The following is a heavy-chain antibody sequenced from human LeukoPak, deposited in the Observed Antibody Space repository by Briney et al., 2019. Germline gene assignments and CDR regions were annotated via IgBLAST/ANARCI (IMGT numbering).Heavy chain of an antibody. CDR2: IIPIFGTA. CDR3: ASLTGPQPGY. CDR1: GGTFSSYA. D-gene: IGHD1-14*01. Sequence: AASVKVSCKASGGTFSSYALSWVRQAPGQGLEWMGGIIPIFGTANYAQKFQGRVTITADESTSTAYMELSSLRSEDTAVYYCASLTGPQPGYWGQGTLVTVSS. J-gene: IGHJ4*02. V-gene: IGHV1-69*13.